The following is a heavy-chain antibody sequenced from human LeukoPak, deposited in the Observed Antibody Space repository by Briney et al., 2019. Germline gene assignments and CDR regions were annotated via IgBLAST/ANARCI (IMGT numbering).Heavy chain of an antibody. J-gene: IGHJ4*02. Sequence: SETLSLTCTVSGGSISSYYWSWTRQPPGKGLEWIGYIYYSGSTNYNPSLKSRVTISVDTSKNQFSLKLSSVTAADTAVYYCASLYSGYDLAYFDYWGQGTLVTVSS. CDR3: ASLYSGYDLAYFDY. CDR1: GGSISSYY. V-gene: IGHV4-59*01. CDR2: IYYSGST. D-gene: IGHD5-12*01.